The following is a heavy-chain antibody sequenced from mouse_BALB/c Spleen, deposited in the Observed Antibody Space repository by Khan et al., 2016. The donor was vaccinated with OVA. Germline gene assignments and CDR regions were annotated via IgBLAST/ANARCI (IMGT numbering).Heavy chain of an antibody. CDR3: ARLAYYYNSEGFAY. CDR1: GFTFSTYG. CDR2: ISSGGSYT. J-gene: IGHJ3*01. D-gene: IGHD1-1*01. Sequence: EVQGVESGGDLVKPGGSLKLSCAASGFTFSTYGMSWVRQTPDKRLEWVATISSGGSYTYYPDNVKGRFTISRDNAKNTLYLQMSSRKSEDTAMYYCARLAYYYNSEGFAYWGQGTLVTVSA. V-gene: IGHV5-6*01.